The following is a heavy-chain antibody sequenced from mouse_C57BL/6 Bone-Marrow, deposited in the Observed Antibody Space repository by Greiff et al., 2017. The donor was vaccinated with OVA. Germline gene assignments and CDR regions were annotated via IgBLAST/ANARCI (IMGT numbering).Heavy chain of an antibody. Sequence: VQLQESGAELVRPGASVTLSCKASGYTFTDYEMHWVKPTPVHGLEWIGAIDPETGGTAYNQKFKGKAILTADKSSRTAYMELRSLTSEDAAGYYCTRGDSNYYAMDYWGQGTSVTVSS. CDR3: TRGDSNYYAMDY. CDR2: IDPETGGT. CDR1: GYTFTDYE. D-gene: IGHD2-5*01. V-gene: IGHV1-15*01. J-gene: IGHJ4*01.